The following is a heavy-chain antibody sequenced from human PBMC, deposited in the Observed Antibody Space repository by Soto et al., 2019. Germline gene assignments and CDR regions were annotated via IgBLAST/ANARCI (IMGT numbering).Heavy chain of an antibody. CDR2: IWYDGSNK. CDR3: XXXXXXXXXPXXPGAFDI. Sequence: QVQLVESGGGVVQPGRSLRLSCAASGFTFSYYGMHWVRQAPGKGLEWVAVIWYDGSNKYYADSVKGRFTISRDNSKXXXXXXXXXXXXXXXXXXXXXXXXXXXXXPXXPGAFDIWGQGTMVTVSS. V-gene: IGHV3-33*01. J-gene: IGHJ3*02. CDR1: GFTFSYYG.